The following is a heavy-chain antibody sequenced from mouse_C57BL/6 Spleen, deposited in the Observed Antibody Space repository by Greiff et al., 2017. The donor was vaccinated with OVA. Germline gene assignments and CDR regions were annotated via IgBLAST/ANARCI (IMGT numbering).Heavy chain of an antibody. J-gene: IGHJ4*01. Sequence: VQLQQSGAELVKPGASVKLSCTASGFNIKDYYMHWVKQRPEQGLEWIGRIDPEDGETKYAQKFQGKATITADTSSNTAYLQLSSLTSEDTAVYYGARNPPDYSNDVDYAMDYWGQGTSVTVSS. D-gene: IGHD2-12*01. CDR1: GFNIKDYY. V-gene: IGHV14-2*01. CDR3: ARNPPDYSNDVDYAMDY. CDR2: IDPEDGET.